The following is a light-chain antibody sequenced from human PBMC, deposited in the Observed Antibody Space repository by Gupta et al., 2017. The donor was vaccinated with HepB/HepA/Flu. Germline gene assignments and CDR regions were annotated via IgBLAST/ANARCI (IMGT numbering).Light chain of an antibody. CDR2: AAS. J-gene: IGKJ1*01. CDR3: QQGYNTPRT. CDR1: QSINNF. V-gene: IGKV1-39*01. Sequence: DIQITQSPSSLSASVGDRVTITCRASQSINNFLNWYQQKLGKPPKLLIYAASSLQSGVPSRFSGSGSGTDFTLTISSLQPEDFATYYCQQGYNTPRTFGQGTKVEIK.